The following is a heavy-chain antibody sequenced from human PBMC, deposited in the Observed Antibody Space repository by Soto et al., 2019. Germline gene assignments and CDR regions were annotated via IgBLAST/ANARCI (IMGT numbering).Heavy chain of an antibody. J-gene: IGHJ5*02. D-gene: IGHD1-26*01. Sequence: QVQLVQSGAEVKKPGASVKVSCKASGYTFTSYAMHWVRQAPGQRLEWMGWINAGNGNTKYSQKFQGRVTITRDTSASTAYMELSSLRSEDTAVYYCARLTNPSGSYISWGQGILVTVSS. V-gene: IGHV1-3*01. CDR2: INAGNGNT. CDR1: GYTFTSYA. CDR3: ARLTNPSGSYIS.